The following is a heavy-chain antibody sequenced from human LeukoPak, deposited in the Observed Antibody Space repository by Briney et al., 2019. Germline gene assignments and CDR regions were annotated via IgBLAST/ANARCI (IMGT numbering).Heavy chain of an antibody. V-gene: IGHV3-9*01. Sequence: GGSLRLSCAASGFTFDDYAMHWVRQAPGKGLEWVSGISWNSGSIGYADAVKGRFTISRDNAKNSLYLQMNSLRAEDTALYYCAKGNGMVRGVISWFDPWGQGTLVTVSS. J-gene: IGHJ5*02. CDR1: GFTFDDYA. D-gene: IGHD3-10*01. CDR2: ISWNSGSI. CDR3: AKGNGMVRGVISWFDP.